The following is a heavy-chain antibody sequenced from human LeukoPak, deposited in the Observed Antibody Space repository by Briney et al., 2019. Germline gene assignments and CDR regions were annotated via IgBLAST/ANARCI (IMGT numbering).Heavy chain of an antibody. D-gene: IGHD4-17*01. CDR3: ARDLDYGDAFDI. CDR1: GFTFSSYS. V-gene: IGHV3-23*01. CDR2: IGGRGDRT. J-gene: IGHJ3*02. Sequence: PGGSLRLSCAASGFTFSSYSMNWVRQAPGKGLEWVSGIGGRGDRTYFADSVKGRFAISRDNSKNTLYLQMNSLRAEDTAVYYCARDLDYGDAFDIWGQGTMVTVSS.